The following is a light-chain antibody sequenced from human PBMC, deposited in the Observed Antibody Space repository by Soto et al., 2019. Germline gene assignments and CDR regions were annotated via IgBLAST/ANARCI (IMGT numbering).Light chain of an antibody. CDR1: SGHSSYA. J-gene: IGLJ3*02. V-gene: IGLV4-69*01. CDR3: QTWGTGIPWV. Sequence: QPVLTQSPSASASLGASVKLTCTLSSGHSSYAIAWHQQQPEKGPRYLIKLNSDGSHSKGDGIPDRFSGSSSGAERYLTISSLQSEDEADYYCQTWGTGIPWVFGGGTQLTVL. CDR2: LNSDGSH.